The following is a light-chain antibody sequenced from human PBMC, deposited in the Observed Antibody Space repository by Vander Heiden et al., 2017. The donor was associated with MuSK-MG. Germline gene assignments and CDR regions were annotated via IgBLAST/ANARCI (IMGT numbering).Light chain of an antibody. CDR3: QQCGGSPPIT. CDR2: GTS. Sequence: EIVLTQSPGTLSLSPGERATLSCRASQSVSSNSLAWYQQKPGQAPRLLIYGTSTRVTGIPDRFSGIGSGTDFSLIISRLEPEDFAVYYCQQCGGSPPITFGQGTRLEIK. V-gene: IGKV3-20*01. CDR1: QSVSSNS. J-gene: IGKJ5*01.